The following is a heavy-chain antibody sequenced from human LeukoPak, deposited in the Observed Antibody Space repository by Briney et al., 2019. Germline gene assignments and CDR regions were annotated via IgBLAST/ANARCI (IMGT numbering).Heavy chain of an antibody. CDR3: ARDRRYYGSGFDP. V-gene: IGHV3-21*04. CDR1: GFTFSSYS. J-gene: IGHJ5*02. D-gene: IGHD3-10*01. Sequence: PGGSLRLSCAASGFTFSSYSMNWVRQAPGKGLEWVSSISSSSSYIYYADSVKGRFTISRDNAKNSLYLQMNSLRAEDTAVYYCARDRRYYGSGFDPWGQGTLVTVSS. CDR2: ISSSSSYI.